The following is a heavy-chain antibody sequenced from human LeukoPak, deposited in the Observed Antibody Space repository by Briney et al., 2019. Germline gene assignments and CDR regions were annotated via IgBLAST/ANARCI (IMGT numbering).Heavy chain of an antibody. CDR1: GFTFSNAW. CDR2: ISYDGSNK. J-gene: IGHJ4*02. Sequence: GGSLRLSCAASGFTFSNAWMSWVRQAPGKGLEWVAVISYDGSNKYYADSVKGRFTISRDNSKNTLYLQMNSLRAEDTAVYYCAREIFGGYNPGAYWGQGILVTVSS. CDR3: AREIFGGYNPGAY. V-gene: IGHV3-30-3*01. D-gene: IGHD3-3*01.